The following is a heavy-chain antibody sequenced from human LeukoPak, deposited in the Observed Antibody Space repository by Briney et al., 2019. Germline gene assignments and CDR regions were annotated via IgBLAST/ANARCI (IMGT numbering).Heavy chain of an antibody. J-gene: IGHJ3*02. V-gene: IGHV1-46*01. D-gene: IGHD5-24*01. CDR2: SNPDGGNT. CDR3: ARIRDGYNDAYDI. Sequence: ASVKVSCKASGYTFTNSYIHWVRQAPGQVLEWMGLSNPDGGNTNYAQNFQGRVTLTRDTSTSTVYMELSSVRSEDTAIYYCARIRDGYNDAYDIWGQGTVVTVPS. CDR1: GYTFTNSY.